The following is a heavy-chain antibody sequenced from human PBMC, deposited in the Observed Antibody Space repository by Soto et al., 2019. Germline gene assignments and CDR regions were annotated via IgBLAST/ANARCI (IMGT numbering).Heavy chain of an antibody. CDR2: INQSGGST. D-gene: IGHD6-13*01. CDR3: ARGSGIAAAGTGLVY. CDR1: GYTFTSYY. J-gene: IGHJ4*02. V-gene: IGHV1-46*01. Sequence: ASVKVSCKASGYTFTSYYMHWVRQAPRQGLEWMGIINQSGGSTSYAQKFQGRVTMTRDTSTSTVYMELSSLRSEDTAVYYCARGSGIAAAGTGLVYWGQGTLVTVSS.